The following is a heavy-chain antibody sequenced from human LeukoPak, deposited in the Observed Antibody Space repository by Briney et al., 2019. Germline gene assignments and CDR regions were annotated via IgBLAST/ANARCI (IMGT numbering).Heavy chain of an antibody. V-gene: IGHV3-66*01. CDR1: GFTVSSNY. CDR3: ARDQGYGSARHGMDV. CDR2: IYSGGST. D-gene: IGHD3-10*01. Sequence: PGGSLRLSCAASGFTVSSNYMSWVRQAPGKGLEWVSVIYSGGSTYYADSVKGRFTISRDNSKNTLYLQMNSLRAEDTAVYYCARDQGYGSARHGMDVWGQGTTVTVSS. J-gene: IGHJ6*02.